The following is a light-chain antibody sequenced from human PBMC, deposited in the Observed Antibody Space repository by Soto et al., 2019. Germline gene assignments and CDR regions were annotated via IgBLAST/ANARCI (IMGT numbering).Light chain of an antibody. J-gene: IGKJ4*01. CDR1: QSISSY. CDR2: ASS. Sequence: DIQMTQSPSSLSASVGDRVTIPCRAIQSISSYLYWYQQKPGKAPKLLIYASSSLQIGVPSRVSGRGSGTDITLTISSLQPDDCANYSCQQYNRYSLTFGGGTKVEIK. V-gene: IGKV1-39*01. CDR3: QQYNRYSLT.